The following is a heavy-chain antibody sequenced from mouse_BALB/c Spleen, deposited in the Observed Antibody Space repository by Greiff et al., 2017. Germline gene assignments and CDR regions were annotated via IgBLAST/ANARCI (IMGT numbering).Heavy chain of an antibody. CDR2: ISSGGSYT. V-gene: IGHV5-9-3*01. D-gene: IGHD2-4*01. J-gene: IGHJ4*01. Sequence: EVKLVESGGGLVKPGGSLKLSCAASGFTFSSYAMSWVRQTPEKRLEWVATISSGGSYTYYPDSVKGRFTISRDNAKNTLYLQMSSLRSEDTAMYYCARQSDYDEAYYAMDYWGQGTSVTVSS. CDR1: GFTFSSYA. CDR3: ARQSDYDEAYYAMDY.